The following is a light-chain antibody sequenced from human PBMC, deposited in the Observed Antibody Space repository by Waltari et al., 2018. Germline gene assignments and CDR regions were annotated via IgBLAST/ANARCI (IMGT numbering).Light chain of an antibody. Sequence: EIVLTQSPGTLSLSPGERATLSCRASQSVSSSYLAWYQQKPGQAPRLLIYGASSRATGIPDRFSGSGSGTDFTLTISRLEPEDFAVYYCQQDGSSRYTFGQGTQLEIK. CDR2: GAS. V-gene: IGKV3-20*01. CDR3: QQDGSSRYT. CDR1: QSVSSSY. J-gene: IGKJ2*01.